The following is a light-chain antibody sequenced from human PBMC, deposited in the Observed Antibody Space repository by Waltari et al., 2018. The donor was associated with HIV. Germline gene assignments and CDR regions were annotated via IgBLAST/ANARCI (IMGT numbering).Light chain of an antibody. CDR3: CSYTSAATWV. CDR1: NSDLGSYDL. J-gene: IGLJ3*02. CDR2: EVS. V-gene: IGLV2-14*01. Sequence: QSALTQPAPVSGSRGQSLTIPCPGPNSDLGSYDLVPWYQQPPGDAPKLIIYEVSYRPSGVSDRFSGSKSINAASLTISGLQADDEADYYCCSYTSAATWVFGGGTKVTVL.